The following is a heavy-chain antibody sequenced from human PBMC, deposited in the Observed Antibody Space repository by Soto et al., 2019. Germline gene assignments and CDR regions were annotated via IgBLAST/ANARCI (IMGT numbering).Heavy chain of an antibody. CDR2: IYWNDEK. CDR3: AHRVNMARGPYNYFGP. J-gene: IGHJ5*02. D-gene: IGHD3-10*01. V-gene: IGHV2-5*01. CDR1: GFSLTTGVG. Sequence: SGPTLVNPTQTLTLTCSFSGFSLTTGVGVGWIRQPPGKALEWLAIIYWNDEKLYNPSLKTRLSITKYTSKNQVVLTVTDMDPVDTATYYCAHRVNMARGPYNYFGPWGQGTLVTVSS.